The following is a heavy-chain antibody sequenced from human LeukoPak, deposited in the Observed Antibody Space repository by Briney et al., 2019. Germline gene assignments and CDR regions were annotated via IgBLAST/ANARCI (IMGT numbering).Heavy chain of an antibody. CDR3: ASRTGDRVGYFDL. CDR1: GYTFSGYY. Sequence: GASVKVSCKASGYTFSGYYIHWVQQAPGQGLEWMGWINPNSGGTNYAQKFQGRVTMTRDTSISTAYIELSRLRSDDTAVYYCASRTGDRVGYFDLWGRGTLVTVSS. V-gene: IGHV1-2*02. D-gene: IGHD7-27*01. J-gene: IGHJ2*01. CDR2: INPNSGGT.